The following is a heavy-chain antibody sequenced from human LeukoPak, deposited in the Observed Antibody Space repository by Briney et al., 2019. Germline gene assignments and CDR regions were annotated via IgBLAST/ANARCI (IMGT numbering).Heavy chain of an antibody. CDR3: ARGEAYCSSTSCGNFLFDY. Sequence: SETLSLTCTVSGGSISSYYWSWLRQPPGKGLEWIGYIYYSGSTNYNPSLKSRVTISVDTSKNQFSLKLSSVTAADAAVYYCARGEAYCSSTSCGNFLFDYWGQGTLVTVSS. V-gene: IGHV4-59*01. J-gene: IGHJ4*02. CDR1: GGSISSYY. CDR2: IYYSGST. D-gene: IGHD2-2*01.